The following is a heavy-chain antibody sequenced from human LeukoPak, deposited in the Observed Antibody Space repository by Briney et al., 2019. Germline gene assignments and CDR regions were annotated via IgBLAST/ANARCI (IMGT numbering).Heavy chain of an antibody. Sequence: GGSLRLSCAASGFTFSSYSMNWVRQAPGKGLEWVSSISSSSSYIYYADSVKGRFTISRDNAKNSLYLQMNSLRAEDTAVYYCARDSEGYSYAYDYWGQGTLVTVSS. J-gene: IGHJ4*02. D-gene: IGHD5-18*01. CDR1: GFTFSSYS. CDR3: ARDSEGYSYAYDY. CDR2: ISSSSSYI. V-gene: IGHV3-21*01.